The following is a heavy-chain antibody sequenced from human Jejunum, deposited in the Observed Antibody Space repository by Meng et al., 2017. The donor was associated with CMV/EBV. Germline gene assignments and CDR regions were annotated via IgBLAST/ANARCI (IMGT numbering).Heavy chain of an antibody. Sequence: FSIGDYAMSWVRRAPGTEVQWVGFFRSKTYGWTTDYAASVNGRSTISRNDSKSISYLQMNRLQAEATAFYSWTAITYWDYVGGVYWGQGTLVTVSS. D-gene: IGHD1-7*01. CDR1: FSIGDYA. J-gene: IGHJ1*01. CDR3: TAITYWDYVGGVY. V-gene: IGHV3-49*04. CDR2: FRSKTYGWTT.